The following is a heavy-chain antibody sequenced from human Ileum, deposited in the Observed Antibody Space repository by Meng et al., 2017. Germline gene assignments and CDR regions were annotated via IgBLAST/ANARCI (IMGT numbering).Heavy chain of an antibody. CDR2: INAGNGNT. D-gene: IGHD3-16*01. J-gene: IGHJ4*02. CDR1: GYTFTSYA. CDR3: AREDVVWVYYFDY. V-gene: IGHV1-3*01. Sequence: ASVKVSCKASGYTFTSYAMHWVRQAPGQRLEWMGWINAGNGNTKYSQKFQGRVTITRDTSASTAYMELSSLRSEDTAVYYCAREDVVWVYYFDYWGQGTPVTVSS.